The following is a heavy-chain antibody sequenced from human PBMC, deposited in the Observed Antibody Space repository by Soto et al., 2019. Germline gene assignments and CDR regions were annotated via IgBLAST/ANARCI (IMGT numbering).Heavy chain of an antibody. CDR2: IIPIFGTP. CDR1: GDTFNVYA. D-gene: IGHD1-26*01. Sequence: QVQLVQSGAEVKKPGSSVKVSCKASGDTFNVYAFTWVRQAPGQGLEWMGKIIPIFGTPNYAQNFQGRITITADESTSTTNMELSSLRFDDTAIYYCARDAPGIVGASYYWGQGTLVTVSS. CDR3: ARDAPGIVGASYY. V-gene: IGHV1-69*18. J-gene: IGHJ4*02.